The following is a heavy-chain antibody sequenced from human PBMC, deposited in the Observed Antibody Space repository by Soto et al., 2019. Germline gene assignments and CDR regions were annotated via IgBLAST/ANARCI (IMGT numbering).Heavy chain of an antibody. Sequence: EVQLVESGGGLVKPGGSLRLSCAASGFTFTNAWKNWVRQTPGKGLEWVGRVRSKTDGGTADYSAPVKGRFTISRDESKDTLYLQMNSLETEDTGLYYCTTDGGSDWSGAHYWGQGTLVTVSP. CDR2: VRSKTDGGTA. V-gene: IGHV3-15*07. D-gene: IGHD6-19*01. J-gene: IGHJ4*02. CDR1: GFTFTNAW. CDR3: TTDGGSDWSGAHY.